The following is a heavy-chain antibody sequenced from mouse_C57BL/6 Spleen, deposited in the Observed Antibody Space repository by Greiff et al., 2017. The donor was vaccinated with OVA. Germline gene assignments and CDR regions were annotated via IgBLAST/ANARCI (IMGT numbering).Heavy chain of an antibody. CDR1: GYAFTNYL. CDR2: INPGSGGT. J-gene: IGHJ3*01. V-gene: IGHV1-54*01. Sequence: QVQLKQSGAELVRPGTSVKVSCKASGYAFTNYLIEWVKQRPGQGLEWIGVINPGSGGTNYNEKFKGKATLTADKSSSTAYMQLSSLTSEDSAVYFCARSRAYYDYDEAFAYWGQGTLVTVSA. D-gene: IGHD2-4*01. CDR3: ARSRAYYDYDEAFAY.